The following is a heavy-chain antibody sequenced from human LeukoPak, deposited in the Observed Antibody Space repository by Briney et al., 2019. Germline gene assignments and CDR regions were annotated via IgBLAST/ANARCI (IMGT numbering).Heavy chain of an antibody. CDR3: ARTWGGYDSSDY. Sequence: SETLSLTCTVSGGSISSYYWSWIRQPPGKGLEWIGYIYYSGSTNYNPSLKSRVTISVDTSKNQFSLKLSSVTAADTSVYYCARTWGGYDSSDYWGQGTLVTVVS. V-gene: IGHV4-59*08. CDR1: GGSISSYY. D-gene: IGHD3-22*01. J-gene: IGHJ4*02. CDR2: IYYSGST.